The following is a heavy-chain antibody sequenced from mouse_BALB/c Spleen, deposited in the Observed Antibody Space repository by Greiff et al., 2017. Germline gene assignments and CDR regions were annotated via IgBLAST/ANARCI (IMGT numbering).Heavy chain of an antibody. CDR3: ARNYVLLAWFAY. D-gene: IGHD1-1*01. CDR1: GYSITSDYA. J-gene: IGHJ3*01. V-gene: IGHV3-2*02. Sequence: EVQLQESGPGLVKPSQSLSLTCTVTGYSITSDYAWNWIRQFPGNKLEWMGYISYSGSTSYNPSLKSRISITRDTSKNQFFLQLNSVTTEDTATYYCARNYVLLAWFAYWGQGTLVTVSA. CDR2: ISYSGST.